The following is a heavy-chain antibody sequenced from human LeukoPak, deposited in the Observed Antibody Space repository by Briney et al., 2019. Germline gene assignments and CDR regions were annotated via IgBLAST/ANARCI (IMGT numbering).Heavy chain of an antibody. CDR3: ARGQAGDYYYYMDV. J-gene: IGHJ6*03. CDR2: INPNSGGT. D-gene: IGHD3-10*01. CDR1: GYTFTGYY. Sequence: ASVKVSCKASGYTFTGYYMHWVRQAPGQGLEWMGWINPNSGGTNYAQKLQGRVTMTTDTSTSTAYMELRSLRSDDTAVYYCARGQAGDYYYYMDVWGKGTTVTVSS. V-gene: IGHV1-2*02.